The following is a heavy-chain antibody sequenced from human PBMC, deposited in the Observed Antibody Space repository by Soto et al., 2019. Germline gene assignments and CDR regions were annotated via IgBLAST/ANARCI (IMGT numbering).Heavy chain of an antibody. CDR2: INAGNGNT. CDR3: ARDSAGGYSYGHDY. D-gene: IGHD5-18*01. Sequence: GASVKVSCKASGYTFTSYAMHWVRQAPGQRLEWMGWINAGNGNTKYSQKFQGRVTITRDTSASTAYMELSSLRSEDTAVYYCARDSAGGYSYGHDYWGQGTLVTVSS. V-gene: IGHV1-3*01. J-gene: IGHJ4*02. CDR1: GYTFTSYA.